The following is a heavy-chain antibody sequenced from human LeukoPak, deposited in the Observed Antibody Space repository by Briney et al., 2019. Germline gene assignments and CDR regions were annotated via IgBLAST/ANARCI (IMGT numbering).Heavy chain of an antibody. CDR3: TRGGLTH. CDR2: MNPNSCNT. CDR1: GYTFTSYD. V-gene: IGHV1-8*01. J-gene: IGHJ4*02. D-gene: IGHD2-15*01. Sequence: ASVKLSCKASGYTFTSYDINWVRQATGQGLECMGGMNPNSCNTGCAQKFQGRLTITRDTSISTAYEERISLCSKERDVYGCTRGGLTHWGQGTLVTVSS.